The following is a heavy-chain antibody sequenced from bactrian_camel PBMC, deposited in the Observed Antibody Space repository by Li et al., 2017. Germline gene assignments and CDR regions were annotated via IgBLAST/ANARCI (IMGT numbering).Heavy chain of an antibody. CDR1: GFVFSTYA. D-gene: IGHD6*01. J-gene: IGHJ6*01. CDR2: INRGGGST. Sequence: VQLVESGGGLVQPGESLRLSCAGSGFVFSTYAMAWGRQVPGKGLEWVSAINRGGGSTDYVDSVKGRFTISQDSAKNMVYLLMNSLKPEDTGIYYCAASESSSAWSSFKAWGQGTQVTFS. V-gene: IGHV3S40*01. CDR3: AASESSSAWSSFKA.